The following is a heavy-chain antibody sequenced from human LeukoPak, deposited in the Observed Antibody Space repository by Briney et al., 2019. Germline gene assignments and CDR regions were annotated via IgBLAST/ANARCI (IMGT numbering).Heavy chain of an antibody. CDR1: GYTFTSYY. J-gene: IGHJ4*02. Sequence: ASVKVSCKASGYTFTSYYMHWVRQAPGQGLEWMGIIDPSGDSTSYAQKFQGRVTMTRDTSTSTVYMELSSLRSEDTAVYYCAREGQRHYFDYWGQGTLVTVSS. V-gene: IGHV1-46*01. CDR3: AREGQRHYFDY. CDR2: IDPSGDST.